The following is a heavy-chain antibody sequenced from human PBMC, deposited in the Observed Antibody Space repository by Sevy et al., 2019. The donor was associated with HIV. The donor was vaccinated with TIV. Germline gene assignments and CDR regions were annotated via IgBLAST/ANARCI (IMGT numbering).Heavy chain of an antibody. Sequence: GESLNISCKGSEYNFTNYWIGWVRQMPGKGLEWMGIIYPGDSGTRYSPSFQDQVTISADKSISTAYLQWSSLKASDTAMYYCARISSSPRAYYYYFGMDVWGQGTTVTVSS. CDR1: EYNFTNYW. CDR3: ARISSSPRAYYYYFGMDV. D-gene: IGHD6-6*01. CDR2: IYPGDSGT. V-gene: IGHV5-51*01. J-gene: IGHJ6*02.